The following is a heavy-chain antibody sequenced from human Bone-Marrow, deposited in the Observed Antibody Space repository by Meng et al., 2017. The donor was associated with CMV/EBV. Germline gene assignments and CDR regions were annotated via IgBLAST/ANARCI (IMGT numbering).Heavy chain of an antibody. CDR2: ISAYNGNT. Sequence: ASVKVSCKASGYTFTSYGISWVRQAPGQGLEWMGWISAYNGNTNYAQKLQGRVTMTTDTSTSTSYMELWSLRSDDTAVYYCAREAYSSSWYYFDYWGQGTLVTVSS. D-gene: IGHD6-13*01. CDR1: GYTFTSYG. V-gene: IGHV1-18*01. J-gene: IGHJ4*02. CDR3: AREAYSSSWYYFDY.